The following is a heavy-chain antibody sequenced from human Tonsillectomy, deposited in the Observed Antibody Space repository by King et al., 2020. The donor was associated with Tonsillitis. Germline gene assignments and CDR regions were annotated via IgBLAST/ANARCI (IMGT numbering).Heavy chain of an antibody. Sequence: VQLQESGPGLVKPSETLSLTCTVSGGSISSYYWSWIRQPPGKGLEWIGYVYYSGSTNYDPSLKTRVTISVDTSKNQFSLKLSSVPAADTAVYYCARVSDDYGDEAFDYWGQGTLVTVSS. CDR2: VYYSGST. D-gene: IGHD4-17*01. V-gene: IGHV4-59*01. CDR3: ARVSDDYGDEAFDY. J-gene: IGHJ4*02. CDR1: GGSISSYY.